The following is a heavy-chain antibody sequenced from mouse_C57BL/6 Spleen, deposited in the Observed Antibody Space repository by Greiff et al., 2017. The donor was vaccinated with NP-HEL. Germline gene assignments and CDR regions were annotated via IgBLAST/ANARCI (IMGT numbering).Heavy chain of an antibody. CDR3: ARGGPTRVASRGYFDV. J-gene: IGHJ1*03. CDR2: IDPSDSYT. D-gene: IGHD1-1*01. CDR1: GYTFTSYW. Sequence: QVQLQQPGAELVKPGASVTLSCKASGYTFTSYWLQWVKQRPGQGLEWIGEIDPSDSYTNYNQKFKGKATLTVDTSSSTAYMQRSSLTSEDSAVDYCARGGPTRVASRGYFDVWGTGTTVTVSS. V-gene: IGHV1-50*01.